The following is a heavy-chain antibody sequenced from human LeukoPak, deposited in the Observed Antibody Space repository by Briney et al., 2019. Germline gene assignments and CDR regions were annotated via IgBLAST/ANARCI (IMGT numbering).Heavy chain of an antibody. D-gene: IGHD3-9*01. CDR2: IYYSGST. V-gene: IGHV4-31*03. CDR3: ARLNYDSLTGPDY. Sequence: SETLSLTCTVSGGSISSGGYYWIWIRQHPGKGLEWIGYIYYSGSTYYNPSLKSRVTISVDTSKNQFSLKLSSVTAADTAVYYCARLNYDSLTGPDYWGQGTLVTVSS. J-gene: IGHJ4*02. CDR1: GGSISSGGYY.